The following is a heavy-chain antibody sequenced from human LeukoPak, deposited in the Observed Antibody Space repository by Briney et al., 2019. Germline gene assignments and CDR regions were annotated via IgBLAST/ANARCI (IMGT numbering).Heavy chain of an antibody. J-gene: IGHJ4*02. Sequence: ASVKVSCKASGGTFSTYAISWVRQAPGQGLEWMGWINPNSGGTNYAQKFQGRVTMTRDTSISTAYMELSRLRSDDTAVYYCARVRHGVGASFDYWGQGTLVTVSS. D-gene: IGHD1-26*01. CDR1: GGTFSTYA. CDR2: INPNSGGT. CDR3: ARVRHGVGASFDY. V-gene: IGHV1-2*02.